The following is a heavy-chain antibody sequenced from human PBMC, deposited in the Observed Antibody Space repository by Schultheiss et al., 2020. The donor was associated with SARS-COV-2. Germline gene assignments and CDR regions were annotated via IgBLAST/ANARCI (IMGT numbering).Heavy chain of an antibody. J-gene: IGHJ4*02. CDR3: AKAEYYYDSSGYCFDY. CDR2: ISYDGSNK. D-gene: IGHD3-22*01. Sequence: GGSLRLSCAASGFTFDDYAMHWVRQAPGKGLEWVAVISYDGSNKYYADSVKGRFTISRDNSKNTLYLQMNSLRAEDTAVYYCAKAEYYYDSSGYCFDYWGQGTLVTVSS. V-gene: IGHV3-30*04. CDR1: GFTFDDYA.